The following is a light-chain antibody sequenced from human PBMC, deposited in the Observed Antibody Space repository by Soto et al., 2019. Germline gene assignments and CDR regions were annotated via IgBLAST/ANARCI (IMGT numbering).Light chain of an antibody. CDR1: QSISSY. Sequence: DIQMTQSPSSLSASVGDRVTITCHASQSISSYLNWYQQKPGKAPKLLIYAASSLQSGVPSRFSGSGSGTDFTLTISSLQPEDFATYYCQQSYSTSITFGQGTRLEIK. CDR2: AAS. V-gene: IGKV1-39*01. CDR3: QQSYSTSIT. J-gene: IGKJ5*01.